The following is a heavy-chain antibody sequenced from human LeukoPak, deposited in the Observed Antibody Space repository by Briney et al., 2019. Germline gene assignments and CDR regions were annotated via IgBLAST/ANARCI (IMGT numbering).Heavy chain of an antibody. Sequence: GGSLRLSCTASGFTFSNYAMTWARQAPGKGLEWVYAISGSGDSTFYADSVKGRFTISRDNSKNTLFLQMHSLRAEDTAIYYCAKGGDIGMPPYYYVYYFDYWGQGTLVTVSS. CDR2: ISGSGDST. J-gene: IGHJ4*02. CDR1: GFTFSNYA. CDR3: AKGGDIGMPPYYYVYYFDY. D-gene: IGHD3-10*02. V-gene: IGHV3-23*01.